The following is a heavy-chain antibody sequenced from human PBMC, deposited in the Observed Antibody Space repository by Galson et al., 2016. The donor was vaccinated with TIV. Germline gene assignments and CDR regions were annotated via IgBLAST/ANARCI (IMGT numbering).Heavy chain of an antibody. CDR1: GGTFNIYA. D-gene: IGHD2-2*01. Sequence: SVKVPCKASGGTFNIYAISWVRQAPGQGLEWMGGILPMFGAASYAQKFQGRVTITADESTNTVYMEMSSLKSEDTAVYYCARPTSSCRGCSYYYYMDVWGKGITVTVSS. CDR2: ILPMFGAA. J-gene: IGHJ6*03. CDR3: ARPTSSCRGCSYYYYMDV. V-gene: IGHV1-69*13.